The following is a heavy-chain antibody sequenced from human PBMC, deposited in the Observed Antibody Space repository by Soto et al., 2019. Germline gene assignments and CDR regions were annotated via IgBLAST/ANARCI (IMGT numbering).Heavy chain of an antibody. CDR2: IWYDGSNK. J-gene: IGHJ6*02. Sequence: QVQLVESGGGVVQPGRSLRLSCAASGFTFSSYGMHWVRQAPGKGLEWVAVIWYDGSNKYYADSVKGRFTISRDNSKNTLYLQMNSLRAEDTAVYYCARSIRDSRVGYYYYGMDVWGQGTTVTVSS. V-gene: IGHV3-33*01. CDR3: ARSIRDSRVGYYYYGMDV. D-gene: IGHD1-26*01. CDR1: GFTFSSYG.